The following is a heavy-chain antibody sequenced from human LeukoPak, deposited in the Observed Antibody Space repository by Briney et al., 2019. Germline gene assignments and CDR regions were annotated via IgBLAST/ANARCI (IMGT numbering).Heavy chain of an antibody. CDR3: ARLASSSSRSVDY. V-gene: IGHV5-51*01. CDR2: VWPGDSDT. Sequence: GESLKISCKGSGYSFTSYWIGWVRQMPGKGLEWMGIVWPGDSDTRYSPSFQGQVTISADKSISTAYLQWSSLRASDSAMFYCARLASSSSRSVDYWGQGTLVTVSS. CDR1: GYSFTSYW. J-gene: IGHJ4*02. D-gene: IGHD6-6*01.